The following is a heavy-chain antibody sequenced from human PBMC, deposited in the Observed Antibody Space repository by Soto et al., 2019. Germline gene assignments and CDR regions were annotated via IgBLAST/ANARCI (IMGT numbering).Heavy chain of an antibody. V-gene: IGHV3-33*01. CDR3: ARDVRQYNDFWTGIYYAMDV. D-gene: IGHD3-3*01. J-gene: IGHJ6*02. CDR1: GFTFRRYG. Sequence: QVHLVESGGGVVQSGRSVRLSCAASGFTFRRYGMHWVRQAPGRGLEWVAVIWNDGTTENYVHSVKGRFTISRDNSKKTVSLQMNSLTAEDRAVYYCARDVRQYNDFWTGIYYAMDVWGQGTTVTVSS. CDR2: IWNDGTTE.